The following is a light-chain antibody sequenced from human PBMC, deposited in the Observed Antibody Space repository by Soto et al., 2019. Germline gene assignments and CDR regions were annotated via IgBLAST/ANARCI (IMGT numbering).Light chain of an antibody. V-gene: IGKV1-5*03. J-gene: IGKJ1*01. CDR3: QDYYDYSWK. Sequence: DIQMTQSPSTLSASVGDRVTITCRASQSIGDWLAWFQQKPGKAPKLLIYKASNLESGVPSTFSGSASGTEFTLTISSLQPDAFATYDCQDYYDYSWKFGQGTKVDIK. CDR1: QSIGDW. CDR2: KAS.